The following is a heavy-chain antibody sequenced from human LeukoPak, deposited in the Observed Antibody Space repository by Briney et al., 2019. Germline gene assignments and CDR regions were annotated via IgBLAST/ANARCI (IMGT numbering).Heavy chain of an antibody. Sequence: GGSLRLSCAASGFTFNTFNMNWVRQAPGKGLEWVSSITSGGDYIYYADSVKGRFTTSRDNAKNSLSLQLNSLRVEDTAVYYCARGHYDVLAASYRWTPDYWGQGTLVTVSS. J-gene: IGHJ4*02. CDR2: ITSGGDYI. CDR1: GFTFNTFN. V-gene: IGHV3-21*01. CDR3: ARGHYDVLAASYRWTPDY. D-gene: IGHD3-9*01.